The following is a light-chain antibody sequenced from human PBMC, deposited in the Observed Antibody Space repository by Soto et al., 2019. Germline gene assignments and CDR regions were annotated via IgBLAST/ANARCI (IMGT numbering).Light chain of an antibody. CDR3: QQNHSPPLT. CDR1: QSVNNN. Sequence: EIILTQSPASLSVSPGERATLSCRASQSVNNNLAWYQQKPGQAPRLLIYGASTRATGIPGRFRGSGSGTEFTLTISNLQLEDFATYYCQQNHSPPLTFGGGTKVEIK. CDR2: GAS. V-gene: IGKV3-15*01. J-gene: IGKJ4*01.